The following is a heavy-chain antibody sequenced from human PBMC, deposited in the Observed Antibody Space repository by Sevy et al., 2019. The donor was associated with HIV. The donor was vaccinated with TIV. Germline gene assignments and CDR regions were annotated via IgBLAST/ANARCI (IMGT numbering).Heavy chain of an antibody. CDR2: ISYDVSNK. V-gene: IGHV3-30-3*01. D-gene: IGHD3-10*01. J-gene: IGHJ4*02. Sequence: GGSLRLSCAASGFTFSSYAMHWVRQAPGKGLEWVAVISYDVSNKYYADSVKGRFTISRDNSKNTLYLQMNSLRAEDTAVYYCARATPITMVRGVTKTKTGSLDYWGQGTLVTVSS. CDR1: GFTFSSYA. CDR3: ARATPITMVRGVTKTKTGSLDY.